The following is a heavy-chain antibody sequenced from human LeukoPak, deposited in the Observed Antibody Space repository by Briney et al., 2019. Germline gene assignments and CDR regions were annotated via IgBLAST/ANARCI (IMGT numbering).Heavy chain of an antibody. V-gene: IGHV3-30*02. Sequence: GGSLRLSCAASEFTFSTYAIYWVRQAPGRGLEWVAFISYDGSNKHYADSVKGRFSISRDNSQNMVYLQMNSLRAEDTAVYYCAKHPYNWNANYYMHVWGIGTTVAVSS. D-gene: IGHD1-20*01. J-gene: IGHJ6*03. CDR2: ISYDGSNK. CDR3: AKHPYNWNANYYMHV. CDR1: EFTFSTYA.